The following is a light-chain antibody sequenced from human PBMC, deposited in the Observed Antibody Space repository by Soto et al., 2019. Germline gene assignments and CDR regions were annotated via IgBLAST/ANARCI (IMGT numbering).Light chain of an antibody. Sequence: QSALTQPASVSGSPGQSITISCTGTSGDIGAYDYVSWYQQHPDTAPRLIIFEVTNRPSGVSDRFSGAKSGNTASLTISGLQVEDEAHYYCRSYIVISKLVFGGGTQLTVL. CDR1: SGDIGAYDY. V-gene: IGLV2-14*03. CDR3: RSYIVISKLV. CDR2: EVT. J-gene: IGLJ2*01.